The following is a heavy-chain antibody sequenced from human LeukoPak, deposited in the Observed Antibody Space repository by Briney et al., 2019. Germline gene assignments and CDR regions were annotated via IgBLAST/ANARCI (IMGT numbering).Heavy chain of an antibody. CDR2: IYYSGSA. D-gene: IGHD3-16*02. CDR3: ARERYDYVWGSYRANPKFDY. J-gene: IGHJ4*02. V-gene: IGHV4-39*07. CDR1: GGSISSSSYY. Sequence: PSETLSLTCTVSGGSISSSSYYWGWIRQPPGKGLEWIGSIYYSGSAYYNPSLKSRVTISVDTSKNQFSLKLSSVTAADTAVYYCARERYDYVWGSYRANPKFDYWGQGTLVTVSS.